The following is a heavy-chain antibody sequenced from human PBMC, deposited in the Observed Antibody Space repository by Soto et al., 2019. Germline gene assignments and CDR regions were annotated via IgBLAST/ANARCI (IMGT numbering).Heavy chain of an antibody. J-gene: IGHJ4*02. V-gene: IGHV1-18*01. CDR3: ARVRHGAY. Sequence: QVHLVQSGAEVKKPGASVKVSCKGSGYAFTTYGITWVRQAPGQGLEWMGWISAHNGNTNYAQNLQGRVTVTRDTSTSPPYLELRGLRSNDRAMYYCARVRHGAYWCQGALVTVSS. CDR2: ISAHNGNT. D-gene: IGHD1-26*01. CDR1: GYAFTTYG.